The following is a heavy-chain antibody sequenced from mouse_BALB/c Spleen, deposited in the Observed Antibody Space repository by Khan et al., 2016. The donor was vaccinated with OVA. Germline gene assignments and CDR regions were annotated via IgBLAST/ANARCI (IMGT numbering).Heavy chain of an antibody. V-gene: IGHV1-77*01. D-gene: IGHD1-1*01. J-gene: IGHJ3*01. CDR3: SRGGYGSALPY. CDR2: IYPGGGST. CDR1: GYTFTDYV. Sequence: QVQLQQSGPELVKPGASVKMSCKASGYTFTDYVISGVKRRTGQGLEGIGQIYPGGGSTYYTENFKGKATLTADKSSNTAYMQLSSLTSEDSAVYFCSRGGYGSALPYWGQGTLVTVSA.